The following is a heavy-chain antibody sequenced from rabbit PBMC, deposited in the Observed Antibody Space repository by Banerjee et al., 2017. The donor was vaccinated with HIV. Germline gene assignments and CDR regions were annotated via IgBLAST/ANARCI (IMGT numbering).Heavy chain of an antibody. V-gene: IGHV1S40*01. J-gene: IGHJ3*01. Sequence: QSLEESGGDLVKPGASLTLTCTASGFDLSSYYYMCWVRQAPGKGLEWIACIYAGSSGSTYYASWAKGRFTISKTSSTTVTLQMTSLTAADTATYFCARRDYGSSTYNDLWGQGTLVTVS. CDR2: IYAGSSGST. CDR3: ARRDYGSSTYNDL. CDR1: GFDLSSYYY. D-gene: IGHD8-1*01.